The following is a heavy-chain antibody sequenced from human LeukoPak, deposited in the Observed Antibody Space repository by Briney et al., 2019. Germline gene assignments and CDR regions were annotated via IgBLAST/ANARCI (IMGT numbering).Heavy chain of an antibody. CDR1: GGTFSSYV. Sequence: SVKVSCKASGGTFSSYVINWVRQAPGQGLEWMGGILPIFGTSIYSRQFQGRVTIIADESTNTAYMELNRLRSDDTATYYCARAEDQGRYFDWLPGFDPWGQGTLVTVSS. D-gene: IGHD3-9*01. CDR3: ARAEDQGRYFDWLPGFDP. V-gene: IGHV1-69*13. CDR2: ILPIFGTS. J-gene: IGHJ5*02.